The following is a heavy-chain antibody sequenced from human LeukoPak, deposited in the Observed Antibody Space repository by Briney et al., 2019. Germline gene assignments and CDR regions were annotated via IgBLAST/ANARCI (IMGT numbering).Heavy chain of an antibody. Sequence: ASVKVSCKASGYTFTSYGISWVRQAPGQGLEWMAWISAYNGNTNYAQKLQGRVTMTTDTSTSTAYMELRSLRSDDTAVYYCARDPPYSSGWQGKFDYWGQGTLVTVSS. CDR2: ISAYNGNT. D-gene: IGHD6-19*01. CDR3: ARDPPYSSGWQGKFDY. CDR1: GYTFTSYG. V-gene: IGHV1-18*01. J-gene: IGHJ4*02.